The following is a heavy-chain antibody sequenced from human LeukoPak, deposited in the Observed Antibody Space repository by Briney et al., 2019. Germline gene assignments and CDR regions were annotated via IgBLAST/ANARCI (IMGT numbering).Heavy chain of an antibody. Sequence: SETLSLTCAVYGGSFSGYYWSWIRQPPGKGLEWIGEINHSGSTNYNPSLKSRVTISVDTSKNQFSLKLSSVTAADTAVYYCARVVGATSIDYWGQGILVTVSS. CDR3: ARVVGATSIDY. J-gene: IGHJ4*02. CDR1: GGSFSGYY. D-gene: IGHD2-15*01. CDR2: INHSGST. V-gene: IGHV4-34*01.